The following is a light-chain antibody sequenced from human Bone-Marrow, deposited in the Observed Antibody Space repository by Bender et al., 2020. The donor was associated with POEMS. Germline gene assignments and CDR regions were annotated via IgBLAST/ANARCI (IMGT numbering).Light chain of an antibody. CDR2: EVF. V-gene: IGLV2-23*02. CDR3: CSYVGSSTFYV. J-gene: IGLJ1*01. Sequence: QSALTQPASVSGSPGQSITISCTGTSSDVGSYNLVSWYQHHPGKAPKLMIYEVFKRPSGVSNRFSGSKSGNMASLTISGLQAEDEADYYCCSYVGSSTFYVFGSGTKVTVL. CDR1: SSDVGSYNL.